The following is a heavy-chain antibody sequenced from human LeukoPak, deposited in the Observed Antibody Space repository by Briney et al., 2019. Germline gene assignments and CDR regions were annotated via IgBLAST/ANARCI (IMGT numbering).Heavy chain of an antibody. V-gene: IGHV1-18*01. CDR3: ARGGVYVVTIFGVDPYFDD. D-gene: IGHD3-3*01. CDR1: GYTFTSCG. CDR2: ISAYNGNT. J-gene: IGHJ4*02. Sequence: GASVTVSFKASGYTFTSCGISWVRQAPGEGVEWMGWISAYNGNTNYAQKLQGRVTITTDTSTSTAYMELRSVRSDDTAVNYLARGGVYVVTIFGVDPYFDDWGKGTLVTVPS.